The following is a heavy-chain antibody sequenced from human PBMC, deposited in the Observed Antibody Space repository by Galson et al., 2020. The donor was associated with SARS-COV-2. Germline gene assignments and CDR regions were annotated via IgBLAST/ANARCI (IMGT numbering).Heavy chain of an antibody. CDR1: GGSISSGSYY. J-gene: IGHJ4*02. CDR2: IYTSGST. D-gene: IGHD2-2*01. Sequence: SETLSLTCTVSGGSISSGSYYWSWIRQPAGKGLEWIGRIYTSGSTNYNPSLKSRVTISVDTTKNQFSLKLSSVTAADTAVYYCARGRVAPDYWGQGTLVTGSS. CDR3: ARGRVAPDY. V-gene: IGHV4-61*02.